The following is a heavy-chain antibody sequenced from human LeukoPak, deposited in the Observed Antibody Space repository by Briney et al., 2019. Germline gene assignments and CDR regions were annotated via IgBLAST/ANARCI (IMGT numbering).Heavy chain of an antibody. Sequence: PSETLSLTCTVSGGSISGSSYYWGWIRQPPGKGLEWIGNIYYSGSTYYNPSLKSRVTISVDTSKNQFSLKLSSVTAADTAVYYCARRPPTGTRYYYYMDVWGKGTTVTVSS. J-gene: IGHJ6*03. CDR1: GGSISGSSYY. CDR2: IYYSGST. V-gene: IGHV4-39*01. CDR3: ARRPPTGTRYYYYMDV. D-gene: IGHD1-7*01.